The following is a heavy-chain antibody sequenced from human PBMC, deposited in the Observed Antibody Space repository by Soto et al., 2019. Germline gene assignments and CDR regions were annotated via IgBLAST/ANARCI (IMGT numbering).Heavy chain of an antibody. CDR3: ARDLGVSCTNGVCTRYFDL. CDR2: INAGNGNT. Sequence: ASVKVSCKASGYTFTSYAMHWVRQAPGQRLEWMGWINAGNGNTKYSQKFQGRVTITRDTSASTAYMELSSLRSEDTAVYYCARDLGVSCTNGVCTRYFDLWGRGTLVTVSS. D-gene: IGHD2-8*01. J-gene: IGHJ2*01. V-gene: IGHV1-3*01. CDR1: GYTFTSYA.